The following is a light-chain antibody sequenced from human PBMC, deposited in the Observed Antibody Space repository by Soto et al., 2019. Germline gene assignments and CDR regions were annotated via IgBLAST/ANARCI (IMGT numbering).Light chain of an antibody. Sequence: EIVLTQSPGTLSLSPGERATLSCRASQSVSSSYLAWYQQKPGQAPRLLIYGASSRATGIPDRFSGSGSGTAFSLTISCPEPYDFAVYYCPEYGRSTVPLGLGRRLEIK. CDR3: PEYGRSTVP. CDR1: QSVSSSY. CDR2: GAS. J-gene: IGKJ5*01. V-gene: IGKV3-20*01.